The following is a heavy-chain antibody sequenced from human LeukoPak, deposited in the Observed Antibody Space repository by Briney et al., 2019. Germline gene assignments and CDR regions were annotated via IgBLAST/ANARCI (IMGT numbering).Heavy chain of an antibody. D-gene: IGHD3-16*02. J-gene: IGHJ4*02. CDR3: ARGDYVWGTYHYPFDY. CDR2: INPNSGGT. Sequence: GASVKVSCEASGYTLTGFYIHWVRQAPGQGLEWMGWINPNSGGTNYAQKFQGRVTMTRDTSISTAYMELSSLRSDDTAVYYCARGDYVWGTYHYPFDYWGQGTLVTVSS. CDR1: GYTLTGFY. V-gene: IGHV1-2*02.